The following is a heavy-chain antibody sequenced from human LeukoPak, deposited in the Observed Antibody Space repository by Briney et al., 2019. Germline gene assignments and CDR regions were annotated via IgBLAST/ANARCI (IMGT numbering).Heavy chain of an antibody. V-gene: IGHV3-33*01. CDR2: IWYDGSNK. J-gene: IGHJ6*02. Sequence: GGSLRLSCAASGFTFSSYGMHWVRQAPGKGLEWVAVIWYDGSNKYYADSVKGRFTISRDNSKNTLYLQMNSLRAEDTAVYYCARDRASVHYYGMDVWGQGTTVTVSS. CDR3: ARDRASVHYYGMDV. CDR1: GFTFSSYG. D-gene: IGHD2-2*01.